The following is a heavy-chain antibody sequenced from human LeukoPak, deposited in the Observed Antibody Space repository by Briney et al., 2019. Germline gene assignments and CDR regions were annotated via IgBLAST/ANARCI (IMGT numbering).Heavy chain of an antibody. CDR2: MYHSGTT. D-gene: IGHD6-19*01. CDR1: GGSISSTSYY. CDR3: ASSSSGWETRSLGFDY. J-gene: IGHJ4*02. Sequence: PSETLSLTCTVSGGSISSTSYYWGWIRQPPGKGMEWIGSMYHSGTTYYNPSLKSRVTIPADTSKNQFSLKLSSVTAADTAVYYCASSSSGWETRSLGFDYWGQGTLVTVSS. V-gene: IGHV4-39*07.